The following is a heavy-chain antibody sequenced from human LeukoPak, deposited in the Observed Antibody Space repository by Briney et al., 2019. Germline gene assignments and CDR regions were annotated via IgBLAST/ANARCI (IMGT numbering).Heavy chain of an antibody. V-gene: IGHV4-39*01. D-gene: IGHD3-9*01. J-gene: IGHJ4*02. CDR2: IYYSGST. CDR1: GGSISSSSYY. CDR3: ARGTTFDSSRPIDY. Sequence: PSETLSLTCTVSGGSISSSSYYWGWIRQPPGKGLEWIGSIYYSGSTYYNPSLKSRVTISVDTSKNQFSLKLSSVTAADTAVYYCARGTTFDSSRPIDYWGQGTLVTVSS.